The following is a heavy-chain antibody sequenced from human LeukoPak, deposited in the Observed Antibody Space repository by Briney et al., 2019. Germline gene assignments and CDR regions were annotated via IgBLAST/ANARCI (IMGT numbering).Heavy chain of an antibody. D-gene: IGHD2-15*01. CDR3: VVANCGGSCSH. CDR2: INSDGSST. V-gene: IGHV3-74*01. J-gene: IGHJ4*02. Sequence: GGSLRLSCAASGFTFSNYWMYWVRQAPGKGLVWVSRINSDGSSTSYADSVKGRFTISRDNAKNTLYLQMYSLRVEDTAVYYCVVANCGGSCSHWGQGTLVTVSS. CDR1: GFTFSNYW.